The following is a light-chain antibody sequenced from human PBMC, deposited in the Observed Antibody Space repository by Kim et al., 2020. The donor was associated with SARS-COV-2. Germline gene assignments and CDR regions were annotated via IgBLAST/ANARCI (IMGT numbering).Light chain of an antibody. CDR3: QVWDSSSDPAV. J-gene: IGLJ2*01. V-gene: IGLV3-21*04. CDR1: NIASNS. CDR2: YDS. Sequence: APGKTASITWGGNNIASNSVLWYQQKPGQAPVLVIYYDSDRPAGIPERFSGSSSGNTATLTMSRVEAGDEADYYCQVWDSSSDPAVFGGGTQLTVL.